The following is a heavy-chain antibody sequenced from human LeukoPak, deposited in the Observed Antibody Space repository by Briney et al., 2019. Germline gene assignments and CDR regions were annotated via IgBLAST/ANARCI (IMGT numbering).Heavy chain of an antibody. Sequence: GGSLRLSCAVSEFTVYNSYMSWVRQAPGKGLEWVSTIYSGGDTFYVDSVKGRFTISRDKSKNTVYLQMNSLRAEDTAVYYCATRDRNNGVDYWGQGTQVTVSS. CDR3: ATRDRNNGVDY. CDR1: EFTVYNSY. D-gene: IGHD2-8*01. CDR2: IYSGGDT. V-gene: IGHV3-53*01. J-gene: IGHJ4*02.